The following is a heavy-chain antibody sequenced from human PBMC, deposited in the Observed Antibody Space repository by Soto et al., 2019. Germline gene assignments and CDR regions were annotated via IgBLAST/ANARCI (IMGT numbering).Heavy chain of an antibody. CDR3: ARGPSGDKVDY. Sequence: QVQLQESGPGLVKPSQTLSLTCTVSGGSISSAYYYWSWIRQPPGKGLEWIGHIYDSGSTYSNPSLQSQVTISMDTSKNQFPPKLSSVTAADTAVYYCARGPSGDKVDYWGQGTLVTVSS. D-gene: IGHD7-27*01. CDR2: IYDSGST. CDR1: GGSISSAYYY. J-gene: IGHJ4*02. V-gene: IGHV4-30-4*01.